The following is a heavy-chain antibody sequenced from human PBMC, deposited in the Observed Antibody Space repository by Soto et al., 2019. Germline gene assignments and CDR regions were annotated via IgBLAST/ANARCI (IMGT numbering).Heavy chain of an antibody. CDR1: GYKFTGYY. V-gene: IGHV1-2*04. CDR3: ARSGNFYPRYYYYYGMDV. Sequence: ASVKVACRXSGYKFTGYYMHWVRQAPGQGLEWMGWINPNSGGTNYAQKFQGWVTMTRDTSISTAYMELSRLRSDDTAVYYCARSGNFYPRYYYYYGMDVWGQGTTVTVSS. J-gene: IGHJ6*02. CDR2: INPNSGGT. D-gene: IGHD3-10*01.